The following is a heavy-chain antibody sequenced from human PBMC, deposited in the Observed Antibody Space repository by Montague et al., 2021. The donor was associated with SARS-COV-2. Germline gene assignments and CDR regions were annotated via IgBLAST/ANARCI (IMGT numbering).Heavy chain of an antibody. CDR1: GFSLSTSGMC. Sequence: PELVKPTQTLTLTCTFSGFSLSTSGMCVSWIRQPPGKALEWLALXDRDDDKYYSTSLKTRLTISKDTSKNQVVLTMTNMDPVDTATYYCARIRDYDILTGSYSGFDYWGQGTLVTVSS. CDR2: XDRDDDK. D-gene: IGHD3-9*01. V-gene: IGHV2-70*01. CDR3: ARIRDYDILTGSYSGFDY. J-gene: IGHJ4*02.